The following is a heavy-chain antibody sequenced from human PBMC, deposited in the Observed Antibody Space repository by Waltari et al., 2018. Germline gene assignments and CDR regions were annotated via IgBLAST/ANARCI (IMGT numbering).Heavy chain of an antibody. V-gene: IGHV1-69*04. CDR1: GGTFSSYA. CDR3: ARGGDILTGYYGRGEWYFDL. CDR2: SIPILGIA. D-gene: IGHD3-9*01. Sequence: QVQLVQSGAEVKKPGSSVKVSCKASGGTFSSYAISWVRRAPGQGLGWMGGSIPILGIANYAQKFQGRVTITADESTSTAYMELSSLRSEDTAVYYCARGGDILTGYYGRGEWYFDLWGRGTLVTVSS. J-gene: IGHJ2*01.